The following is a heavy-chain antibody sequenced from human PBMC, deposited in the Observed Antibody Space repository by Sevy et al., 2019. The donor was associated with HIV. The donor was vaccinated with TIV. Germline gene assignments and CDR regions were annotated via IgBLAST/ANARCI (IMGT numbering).Heavy chain of an antibody. V-gene: IGHV3-30-3*01. Sequence: GGSLRLSCAASGFTFSSYAMHWVRQAPGKGLEWVAVISYDGSNKYYADSVKGRFTISRDNSKNTLYLQMNSLRAEDTAVYYCAAKGHYDSSGYYFWGPFDIWGQGTMVTVSS. CDR2: ISYDGSNK. D-gene: IGHD3-22*01. CDR3: AAKGHYDSSGYYFWGPFDI. CDR1: GFTFSSYA. J-gene: IGHJ3*02.